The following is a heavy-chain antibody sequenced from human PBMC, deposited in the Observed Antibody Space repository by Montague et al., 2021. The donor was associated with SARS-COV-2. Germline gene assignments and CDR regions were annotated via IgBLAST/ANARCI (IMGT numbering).Heavy chain of an antibody. V-gene: IGHV3-48*04. CDR3: ARQLDTAMVGDSHYYGMDV. CDR1: GFTFSSYS. D-gene: IGHD5-18*01. CDR2: TSSSSSTI. Sequence: SLRPSCAASGFTFSSYSMNWVRQAPGKGLEWVSYTSSSSSTIYYADSVKGRFTISRDNAKNSLYLQMNSLRAEDTAVYYCARQLDTAMVGDSHYYGMDVWGQGTTVTVSS. J-gene: IGHJ6*02.